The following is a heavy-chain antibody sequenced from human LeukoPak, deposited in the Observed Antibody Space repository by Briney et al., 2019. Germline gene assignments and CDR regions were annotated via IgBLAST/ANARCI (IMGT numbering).Heavy chain of an antibody. V-gene: IGHV3-11*01. CDR3: ARDSDPIAVAGTAGGYYYGMDV. J-gene: IGHJ6*02. Sequence: GGSLRLSCAASGFTFSDCYMSWIRQAPGKGLEWVSCISSSGSTIYYADSVKGRFTISRDSAKNSLYLQMNSLRAEDTAVYYCARDSDPIAVAGTAGGYYYGMDVWGPGTTVTVSS. D-gene: IGHD6-19*01. CDR2: ISSSGSTI. CDR1: GFTFSDCY.